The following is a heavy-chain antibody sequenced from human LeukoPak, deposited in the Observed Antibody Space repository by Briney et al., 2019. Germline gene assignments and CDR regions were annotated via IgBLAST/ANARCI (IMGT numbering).Heavy chain of an antibody. Sequence: PGGSLRLSCAASGFIFSDYWMGWVRLAPGKEPQWVASIKPDGNEQYYVDSVGGRFVISRDNSRDSLFLQMYGLRDDDTAVYYCGRERVSAYDYWGQGSLVTVTS. CDR2: IKPDGNEQ. CDR1: GFIFSDYW. V-gene: IGHV3-7*01. CDR3: GRERVSAYDY. J-gene: IGHJ4*02.